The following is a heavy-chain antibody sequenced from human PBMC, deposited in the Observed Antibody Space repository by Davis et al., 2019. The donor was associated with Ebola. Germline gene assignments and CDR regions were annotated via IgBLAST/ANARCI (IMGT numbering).Heavy chain of an antibody. CDR3: ARDGGYDYIWGSYRYTVHYYYGMDV. D-gene: IGHD3-16*02. CDR2: IYYSGST. J-gene: IGHJ6*02. CDR1: GGSISSGGYY. Sequence: MPSETLSLTCTVSGGSISSGGYYWSWIRQHPGKGLEWIGYIYYSGSTYYNPSLKSRVTISVDTSKNQFSLKLSSVTAADTAVYYCARDGGYDYIWGSYRYTVHYYYGMDVWGQGTTVTVSS. V-gene: IGHV4-31*03.